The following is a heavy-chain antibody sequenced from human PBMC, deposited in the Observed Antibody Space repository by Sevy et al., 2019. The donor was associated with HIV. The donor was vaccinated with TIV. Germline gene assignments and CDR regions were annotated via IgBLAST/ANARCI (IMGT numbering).Heavy chain of an antibody. V-gene: IGHV3-15*07. CDR3: TTSPIFGYSSSWFY. Sequence: GGSLRLSCAASGFTFSNAWMNWVRQAPGKGLEWVGRIKSKTDDGTTDYAAPVKGRFTISRDDSKNTLYLQMNSLKTEGTAVYYCTTSPIFGYSSSWFYWGQGTLVTVSS. D-gene: IGHD6-13*01. CDR1: GFTFSNAW. CDR2: IKSKTDDGTT. J-gene: IGHJ4*02.